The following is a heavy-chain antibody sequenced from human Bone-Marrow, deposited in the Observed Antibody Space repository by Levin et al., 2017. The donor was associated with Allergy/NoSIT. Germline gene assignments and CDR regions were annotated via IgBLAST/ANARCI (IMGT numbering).Heavy chain of an antibody. CDR2: IYYSGTT. J-gene: IGHJ5*02. CDR1: GGSISSGGYS. D-gene: IGHD2-21*01. V-gene: IGHV4-31*03. CDR3: ARDGGILGNWLDP. Sequence: LRLSCSVSGGSISSGGYSWNWIRQYPGKGLEWIGYIYYSGTTYYNPSLKTRLTISIDTSKNQFSLKLTSVTAAATAVYYCARDGGILGNWLDPWGQGTLVTVSS.